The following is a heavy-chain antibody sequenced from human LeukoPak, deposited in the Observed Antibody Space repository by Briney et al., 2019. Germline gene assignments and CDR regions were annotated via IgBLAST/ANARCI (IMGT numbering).Heavy chain of an antibody. D-gene: IGHD1-26*01. CDR2: LAAASGTR. V-gene: IGHV3-23*01. J-gene: IGHJ4*02. CDR3: AKDKVPDGKWDIDY. CDR1: VLLFSTYT. Sequence: RGSLRLSCAASVLLFSTYTVNWVRQAPGQGLEWVAALAAASGTRYYANSVKGRFTISRDNSKNTVFLQMNSLRVEDTAVYYCAKDKVPDGKWDIDYWGQGTLVTVSS.